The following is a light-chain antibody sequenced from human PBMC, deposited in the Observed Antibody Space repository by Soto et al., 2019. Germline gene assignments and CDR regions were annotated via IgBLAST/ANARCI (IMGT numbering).Light chain of an antibody. V-gene: IGKV1-8*01. CDR1: QGISSY. CDR3: QQLNSYPIT. Sequence: AIRMTQSPSSFSASTLDIVTITFRASQGISSYLAWYQQKPGKAPKLLIYAASTLQSGVPSRFSGSRSGTEFTLTISSLQPEDFATYYCQQLNSYPITFGQGTRLEIK. CDR2: AAS. J-gene: IGKJ5*01.